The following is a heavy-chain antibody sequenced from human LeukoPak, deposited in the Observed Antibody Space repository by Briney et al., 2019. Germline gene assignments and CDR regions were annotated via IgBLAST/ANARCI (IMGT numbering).Heavy chain of an antibody. CDR2: IGISSNKI. J-gene: IGHJ6*04. CDR3: ARDGSIRSPGLLDV. D-gene: IGHD3-3*01. V-gene: IGHV3-21*01. CDR1: GFTLRSYT. Sequence: GGSLRLSCAASGFTLRSYTMNWVRQAPGKGLEWVSSIGISSNKIYYADSVKGRFTISRDNAKNSLYLQMNSLRAEDTAVYYCARDGSIRSPGLLDVWGKGATVTVSS.